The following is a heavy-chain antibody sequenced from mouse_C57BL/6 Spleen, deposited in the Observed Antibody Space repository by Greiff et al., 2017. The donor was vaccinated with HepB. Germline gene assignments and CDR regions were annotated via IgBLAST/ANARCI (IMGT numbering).Heavy chain of an antibody. CDR3: ARDYDGFDD. D-gene: IGHD2-4*01. V-gene: IGHV1-82*01. CDR1: GYAFSSSW. Sequence: VQLQQSGPELVKPGASVKLSCKASGYAFSSSWMNWVKQRPGQGLEWIGRIYPGDGDTNYNGKFKGKATLTEDKSSSTAYMQLSSLTSEDSAVYFCARDYDGFDDWGQGTTLTVAS. J-gene: IGHJ2*01. CDR2: IYPGDGDT.